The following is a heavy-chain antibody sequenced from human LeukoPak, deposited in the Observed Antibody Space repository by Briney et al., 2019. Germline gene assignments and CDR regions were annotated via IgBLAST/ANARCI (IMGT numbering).Heavy chain of an antibody. CDR2: IIPIFGTA. CDR1: GGTFSSYA. CDR3: ARNNWNDDSDLGMNGCNWFDH. V-gene: IGHV1-69*13. Sequence: SVTVSCKASGGTFSSYAISWVRQAPGQGLEWMGGIIPIFGTANYAQKFQGRVTITADESTSTAYMELSSLRSEDTAVYYCARNNWNDDSDLGMNGCNWFDHWGQGTLVTVSS. D-gene: IGHD1-20*01. J-gene: IGHJ5*02.